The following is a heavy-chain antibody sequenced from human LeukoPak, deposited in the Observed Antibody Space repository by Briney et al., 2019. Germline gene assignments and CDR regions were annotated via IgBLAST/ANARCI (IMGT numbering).Heavy chain of an antibody. J-gene: IGHJ4*02. Sequence: GGSLRLSCAASGFTFSSYSMNWVRQAPGKGLEWVSYISSSSSNIYYADSVKGRFTISRDNAKNSLYLQMNSLRAEDTAVYYCAREVGRGVDFDYWGQGTLVTVSS. CDR3: AREVGRGVDFDY. D-gene: IGHD3-10*01. CDR2: ISSSSSNI. CDR1: GFTFSSYS. V-gene: IGHV3-48*04.